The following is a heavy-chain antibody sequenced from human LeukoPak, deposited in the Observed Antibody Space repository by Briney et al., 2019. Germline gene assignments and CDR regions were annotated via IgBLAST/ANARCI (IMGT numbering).Heavy chain of an antibody. CDR1: GYSFSTHW. J-gene: IGHJ5*01. V-gene: IGHV1-2*02. Sequence: ASVKVSCKASGYSFSTHWMHWVRQAPGQGLEWMGCVNPNSGDTNYAHQGSVTMTRDTSISTVYMELSRLRSDDTAVYYCARASGSYWWFDSWGQGTLVTVSS. CDR2: VNPNSGDT. D-gene: IGHD1-26*01. CDR3: ARASGSYWWFDS.